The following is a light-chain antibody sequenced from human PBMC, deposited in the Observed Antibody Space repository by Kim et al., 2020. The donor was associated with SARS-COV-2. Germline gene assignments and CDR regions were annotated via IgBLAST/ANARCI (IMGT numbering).Light chain of an antibody. CDR3: QAWGIDSAF. CDR2: KDN. J-gene: IGLJ1*01. CDR1: KLGDRY. Sequence: ESPGQTASITCSGDKLGDRYSSWYQKKPGQPPILIIYKDNKRPSGIPERFSGSNSGDTATLTIGGTQTTDEADYYCQAWGIDSAFFGTGTKVTVL. V-gene: IGLV3-1*01.